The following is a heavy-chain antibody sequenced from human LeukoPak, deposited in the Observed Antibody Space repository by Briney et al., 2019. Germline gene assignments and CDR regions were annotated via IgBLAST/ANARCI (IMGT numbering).Heavy chain of an antibody. Sequence: SETLSLACSVSGDSINSYYWSWIRQPPGKGLEWIGYIYYSGSTNYNPSLKSRLTISVDTSKNQFSLKLTSVTTADTAVYYCARLTKRNDAFTIWGQGTMVTVSS. CDR2: IYYSGST. CDR3: ARLTKRNDAFTI. J-gene: IGHJ3*02. V-gene: IGHV4-59*01. CDR1: GDSINSYY. D-gene: IGHD1-14*01.